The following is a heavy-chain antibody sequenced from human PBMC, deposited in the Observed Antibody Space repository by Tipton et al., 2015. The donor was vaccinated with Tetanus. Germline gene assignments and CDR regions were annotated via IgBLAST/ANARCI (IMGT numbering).Heavy chain of an antibody. CDR3: ARRTYCGGDCYIGLIDY. CDR1: GGSISSGGYY. J-gene: IGHJ4*02. V-gene: IGHV4-31*03. CDR2: IYYSGST. D-gene: IGHD2-21*02. Sequence: TLSLTCTVSGGSISSGGYYWSWIRQHPGKGLEWIGYIYYSGSTYYNPSLKSRVTISVDTSKNQFSLKLSSVTAADTAVYYCARRTYCGGDCYIGLIDYWGQGTLVTVSS.